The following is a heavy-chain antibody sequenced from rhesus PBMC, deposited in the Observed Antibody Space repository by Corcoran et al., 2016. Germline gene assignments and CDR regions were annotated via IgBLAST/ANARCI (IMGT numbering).Heavy chain of an antibody. CDR2: IYGSSGSP. Sequence: QVQLQESGPAVVKPSETLSLTCAVSGYSISRNYWSWIRQPPGKGLEWIGYIYGSSGSPYYTPSLKSRCTNSPDTSKNQCSLKLSAVTAADTAVYYCARGAGWNYGYWYFDLWGPGTPITIS. V-gene: IGHV4-165*01. CDR1: GYSISRNY. J-gene: IGHJ2*01. D-gene: IGHD1-1*01. CDR3: ARGAGWNYGYWYFDL.